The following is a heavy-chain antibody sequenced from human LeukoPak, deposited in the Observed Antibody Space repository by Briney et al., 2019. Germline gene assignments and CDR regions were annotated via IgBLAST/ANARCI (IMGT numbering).Heavy chain of an antibody. Sequence: PSETLSLTCTVSGDSFSSNYRSWIRQPPGKGLEWIGDIYYSGSTNYNPSLKSRVTISVDTSKNQFSLNLSSVTAADTAVYYCARVGGRGYSYGHDAFDIWGQGTMVTVSS. V-gene: IGHV4-59*01. D-gene: IGHD5-18*01. CDR2: IYYSGST. J-gene: IGHJ3*02. CDR3: ARVGGRGYSYGHDAFDI. CDR1: GDSFSSNY.